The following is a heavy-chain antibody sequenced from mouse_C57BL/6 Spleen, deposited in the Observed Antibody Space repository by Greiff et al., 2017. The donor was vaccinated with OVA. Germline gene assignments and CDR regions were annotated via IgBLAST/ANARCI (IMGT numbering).Heavy chain of an antibody. CDR1: GYSITSGYS. Sequence: EVQLQQSGPGLVTPSQSLSLTCSVTGYSITSGYSWNLIRQLPGNQLDWMVYISYDGSNNYNPSLKNRISITRDTSKNQFFLKLNSVTTEDTATYYCARDTGFYAMDYWGQGTSVTVSS. CDR2: ISYDGSN. CDR3: ARDTGFYAMDY. J-gene: IGHJ4*01. V-gene: IGHV3-6*01.